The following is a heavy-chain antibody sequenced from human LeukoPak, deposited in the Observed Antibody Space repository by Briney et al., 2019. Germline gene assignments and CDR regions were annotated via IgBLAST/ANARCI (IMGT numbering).Heavy chain of an antibody. CDR1: GFIFNNYA. CDR3: AKLGNDNVWGTYRDNWFDP. D-gene: IGHD3-16*02. V-gene: IGHV3-23*01. Sequence: GGSLRLSCAASGFIFNNYAMTWVRLAPGRGLEWVSGISGSGSSTYYADSVKGRFTISRDNSKNALYLQMNSLRVEDTAEYYCAKLGNDNVWGTYRDNWFDPWGQGTLVIVSS. CDR2: ISGSGSST. J-gene: IGHJ5*02.